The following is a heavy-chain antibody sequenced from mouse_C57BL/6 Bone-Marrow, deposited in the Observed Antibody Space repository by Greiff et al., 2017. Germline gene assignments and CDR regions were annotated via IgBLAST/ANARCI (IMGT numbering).Heavy chain of an antibody. Sequence: QVQLQQSGPGLVAPSQSLSITCTVSGFSLTSYGVHWVRQPPGKGLEWLVVIWSDGSTTYNSALKSRLSISKDNSKSQVFLKMNSLQTDDTAMYYCARQRYSNLYAMDYWGQGTSVTVSS. CDR3: ARQRYSNLYAMDY. CDR1: GFSLTSYG. D-gene: IGHD2-5*01. J-gene: IGHJ4*01. CDR2: IWSDGST. V-gene: IGHV2-6-1*01.